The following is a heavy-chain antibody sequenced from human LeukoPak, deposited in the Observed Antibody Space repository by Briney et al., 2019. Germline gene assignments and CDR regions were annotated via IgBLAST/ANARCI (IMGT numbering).Heavy chain of an antibody. D-gene: IGHD1-26*01. J-gene: IGHJ4*02. Sequence: GGSLRLSCAASGFTFSDYYMSWIRQAPGKGLEWVSYISSSGSTIYYADSVKGRFTISRDNAKNSLYLQMNSLRAEDTAVYYCARDAPSGSYYFDYWGQGTLVTVSS. V-gene: IGHV3-11*04. CDR1: GFTFSDYY. CDR2: ISSSGSTI. CDR3: ARDAPSGSYYFDY.